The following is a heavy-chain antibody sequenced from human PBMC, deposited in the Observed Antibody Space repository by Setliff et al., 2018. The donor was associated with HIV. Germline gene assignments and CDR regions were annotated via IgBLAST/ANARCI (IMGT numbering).Heavy chain of an antibody. J-gene: IGHJ4*02. V-gene: IGHV4-34*01. Sequence: SETLSLTCAVYGGSLSDHYWNWIRRPPGKGLEWIGEINHSGSTNYNPSLRSRVSISVDTSKNQFSLRLSSVTAADTAVYYCARDPSSSGWSEGLYYFDSWGRGTLVTVSS. D-gene: IGHD6-19*01. CDR2: INHSGST. CDR1: GGSLSDHY. CDR3: ARDPSSSGWSEGLYYFDS.